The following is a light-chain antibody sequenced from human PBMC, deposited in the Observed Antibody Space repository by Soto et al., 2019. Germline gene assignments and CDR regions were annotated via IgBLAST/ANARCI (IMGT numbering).Light chain of an antibody. J-gene: IGLJ3*02. V-gene: IGLV2-14*01. Sequence: QSALTQPASVSGSPGQSITISCTGTFSDINTYNFVSWFRQHPGKAPKLMIYDVSSRPSGVSDRFSGSKSGKTASLTISGLQAEDEADYYCCIYSGGSWVFGGGTKVTVL. CDR1: FSDINTYNF. CDR3: CIYSGGSWV. CDR2: DVS.